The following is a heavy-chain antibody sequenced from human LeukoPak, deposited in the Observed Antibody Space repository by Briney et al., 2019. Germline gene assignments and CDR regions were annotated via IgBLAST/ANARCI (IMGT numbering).Heavy chain of an antibody. CDR3: AKDGRPYDSSGYDY. Sequence: GGSLRLSCAASGFTFSSYAMSWVRQAPGKGLKGFSAIIGSGGSTYYADSVKGRFTISRDNSKNTLYLQMNSLRAEDTAVYYCAKDGRPYDSSGYDYWGQGTLVTVSS. D-gene: IGHD3-22*01. V-gene: IGHV3-23*01. CDR2: IIGSGGST. CDR1: GFTFSSYA. J-gene: IGHJ4*02.